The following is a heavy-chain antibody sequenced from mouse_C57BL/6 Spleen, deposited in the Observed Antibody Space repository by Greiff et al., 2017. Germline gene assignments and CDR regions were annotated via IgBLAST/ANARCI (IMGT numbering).Heavy chain of an antibody. J-gene: IGHJ2*01. D-gene: IGHD2-3*01. CDR1: GYTFTSYW. V-gene: IGHV1-64*01. CDR3: ARWGDDGYSY. CDR2: IHPNSGST. Sequence: QVQLQQPGAELVKPGASVKLSCKASGYTFTSYWMHWVKQRPGQGLEWIGMIHPNSGSTNYNEKFKSKPTLTVDKSSSTAYMQLSSLTSEDSAVYYCARWGDDGYSYWGQGTTLTVSS.